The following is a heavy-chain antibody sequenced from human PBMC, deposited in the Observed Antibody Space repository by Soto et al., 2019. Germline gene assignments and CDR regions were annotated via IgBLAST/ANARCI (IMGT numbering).Heavy chain of an antibody. CDR3: AREDYYDSSGYYFSNWFVP. Sequence: QVQLVQSGAEEKKPGASVKVSCKASGYTFTSYAMHWVRQAPGQRLEWMGWINAGNGNTKYSQKFQGRVTITRDTXXSXAXXELSSLRSEDTAVYYCAREDYYDSSGYYFSNWFVPWGQGTLVTVSS. D-gene: IGHD3-22*01. V-gene: IGHV1-3*05. CDR2: INAGNGNT. CDR1: GYTFTSYA. J-gene: IGHJ5*02.